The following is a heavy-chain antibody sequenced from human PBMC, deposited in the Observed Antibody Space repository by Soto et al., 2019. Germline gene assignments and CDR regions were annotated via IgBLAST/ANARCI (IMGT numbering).Heavy chain of an antibody. CDR3: AREARLWLSKGSNDYYYYGMDV. D-gene: IGHD5-18*01. CDR2: IYPGDSDT. V-gene: IGHV5-51*01. J-gene: IGHJ6*02. CDR1: GYSFTSYW. Sequence: LGESLKISCKGSGYSFTSYWIGWVRQMPGKGLEWMGIIYPGDSDTRYSPSFQGQVTISADKSISTAYLQWSSLKASDTAMYYCAREARLWLSKGSNDYYYYGMDVWGQGTTVTVSS.